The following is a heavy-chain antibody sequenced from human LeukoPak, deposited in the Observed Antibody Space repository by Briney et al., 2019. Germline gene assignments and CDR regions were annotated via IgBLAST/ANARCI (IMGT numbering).Heavy chain of an antibody. D-gene: IGHD4-17*01. CDR2: IYYSGST. V-gene: IGHV4-30-4*01. Sequence: PSQTLSLTCTVSGGSISSGDYYWSWIRQPPGKGLEWIGYIYYSGSTYYNPSLKSRVTISVDTSKNQFSLKLSFVTAADTAVYYCARGRSLYGEPYYYYGMDVWGQGTTVTVSS. CDR1: GGSISSGDYY. CDR3: ARGRSLYGEPYYYYGMDV. J-gene: IGHJ6*02.